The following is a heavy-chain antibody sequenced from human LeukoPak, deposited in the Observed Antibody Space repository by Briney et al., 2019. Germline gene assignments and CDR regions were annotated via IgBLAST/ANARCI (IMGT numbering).Heavy chain of an antibody. CDR1: GFTFSSYA. CDR3: ARDGGEDDYVWGSYRTYYFDY. D-gene: IGHD3-16*02. J-gene: IGHJ4*02. V-gene: IGHV3-23*01. CDR2: ISGSGGST. Sequence: PGGSLRLSCAASGFTFSSYAMSWVRQAPGKGLEWVSAISGSGGSTYYADSVKGRFTISRDNSKNTLYLQMNSLRAEDTAVYYCARDGGEDDYVWGSYRTYYFDYWGQGTLVTVSS.